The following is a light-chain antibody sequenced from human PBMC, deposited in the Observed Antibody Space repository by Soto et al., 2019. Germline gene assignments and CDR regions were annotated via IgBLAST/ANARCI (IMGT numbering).Light chain of an antibody. V-gene: IGKV3-15*01. Sequence: EITLTQSPGTLSVSPGESATLSCRASQNVLSNLAWYQQKPGQAPRLLIYGASTRATDIPARFSGSGSGTQFTLTIGSLQSEDFAFYYCQQYISWPRTFGQGTKVDIK. CDR3: QQYISWPRT. J-gene: IGKJ1*01. CDR1: QNVLSN. CDR2: GAS.